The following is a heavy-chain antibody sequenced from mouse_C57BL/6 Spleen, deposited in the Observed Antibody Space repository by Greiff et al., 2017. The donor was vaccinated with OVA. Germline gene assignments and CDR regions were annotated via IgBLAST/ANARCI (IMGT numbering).Heavy chain of an antibody. D-gene: IGHD1-1*01. CDR1: GYTFTSYW. V-gene: IGHV1-74*01. CDR3: ATPLITTDGDFDY. CDR2: IHPSDSDT. Sequence: QVQLQQPGAELVKPGASVKVSCKASGYTFTSYWMNWVKQRPGQGLEWIGRIHPSDSDTNYNQKFKGKATLTVDKSSSTAYMQLSSLTSEDSAVYYCATPLITTDGDFDYWGQGTTLTVSS. J-gene: IGHJ2*01.